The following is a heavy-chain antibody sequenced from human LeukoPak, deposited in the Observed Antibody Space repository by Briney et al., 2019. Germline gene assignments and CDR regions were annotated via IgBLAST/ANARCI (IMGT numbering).Heavy chain of an antibody. CDR1: GGSISRYY. Sequence: SETLSLTCTVSGGSISRYYWSWIRQPPGKGLEWIGYIYYSGSTNYNPSLKSRVTISVDASKNQFSLNLASVTAADTAVYYCARVTGYGGNSGVWGQGTLVTVSS. CDR3: ARVTGYGGNSGV. J-gene: IGHJ4*02. V-gene: IGHV4-59*01. D-gene: IGHD4-23*01. CDR2: IYYSGST.